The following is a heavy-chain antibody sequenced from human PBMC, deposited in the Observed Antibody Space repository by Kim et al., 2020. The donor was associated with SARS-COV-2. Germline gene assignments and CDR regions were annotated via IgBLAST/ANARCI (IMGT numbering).Heavy chain of an antibody. Sequence: GRSLRLSCAASGFTFSSYGMHWVRQAPGKGLEWVAVIWYDGSNKYYADSVKGRFTISRDNSKNTLYLQMNSLRAEDTAVYYCARDAPVVAAATAYYFDYWGQGTLVTVSS. CDR1: GFTFSSYG. J-gene: IGHJ4*02. D-gene: IGHD2-15*01. CDR2: IWYDGSNK. V-gene: IGHV3-33*01. CDR3: ARDAPVVAAATAYYFDY.